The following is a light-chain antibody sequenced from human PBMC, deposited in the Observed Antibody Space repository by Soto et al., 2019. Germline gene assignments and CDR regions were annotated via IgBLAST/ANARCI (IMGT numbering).Light chain of an antibody. CDR3: GSYTSTYARI. CDR1: SSDVGRYNY. V-gene: IGLV2-14*01. CDR2: EVT. Sequence: SVLAQPASVSGSPGQSITISCTGTSSDVGRYNYVSWYQQYPGRAPKLIIYEVTNRPSGVSDLFSVSKSGNVASLTISGLQAAYEADYYCGSYTSTYARIFGTGTKVTVL. J-gene: IGLJ1*01.